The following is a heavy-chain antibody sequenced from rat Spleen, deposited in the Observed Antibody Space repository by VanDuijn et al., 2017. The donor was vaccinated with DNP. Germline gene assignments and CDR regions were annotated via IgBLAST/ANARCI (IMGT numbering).Heavy chain of an antibody. CDR1: GFTFSNYG. V-gene: IGHV5S13*01. CDR3: ARLGRLRPYWYFDF. Sequence: EVQLVESGGGLVQPGRSLKLSCAASGFTFSNYGMAWVRQAPKKGLEWVATISTSGGSTYYRDSVKGRCTISRDNAKSSLYLQMNSLKSEDTATYYCARLGRLRPYWYFDFWGPGTMVTVSS. D-gene: IGHD1-11*01. CDR2: ISTSGGST. J-gene: IGHJ1*01.